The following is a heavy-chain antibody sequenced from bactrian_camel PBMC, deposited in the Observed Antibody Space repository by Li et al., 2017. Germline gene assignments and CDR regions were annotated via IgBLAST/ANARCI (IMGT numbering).Heavy chain of an antibody. CDR3: AAGRHNLGLCSLNLGADA. V-gene: IGHV3S63*01. J-gene: IGHJ6*01. CDR2: INSNSGYT. Sequence: HVQLVESGGGSVQAGGSLRLSCEASGYTFDEHCVAWFRQVPGKERDGVARINSNSGYTDYPASVKGRFTISLDNAKNTLYLQMDRLQPEDTGVYYCAAGRHNLGLCSLNLGADAWGQGTQVTVS. CDR1: GYTFDEHC. D-gene: IGHD1*01.